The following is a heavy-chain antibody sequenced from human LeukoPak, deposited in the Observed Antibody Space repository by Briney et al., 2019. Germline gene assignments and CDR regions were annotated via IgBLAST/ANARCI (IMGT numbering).Heavy chain of an antibody. CDR1: GGSISSYY. Sequence: SETLSLTCTVSGGSISSYYWSWIRQPAGKGLEWIGRIYTSGSTNYNPSLKSRVTMSVDTSKNQFSLKLSSVTAADTAVYYCARDGSGYCSGGSCYSAFDIWGQGTMVTVSS. V-gene: IGHV4-4*07. D-gene: IGHD2-15*01. CDR2: IYTSGST. J-gene: IGHJ3*02. CDR3: ARDGSGYCSGGSCYSAFDI.